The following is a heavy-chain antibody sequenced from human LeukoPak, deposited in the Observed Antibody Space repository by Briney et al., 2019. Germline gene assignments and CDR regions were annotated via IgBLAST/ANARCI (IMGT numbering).Heavy chain of an antibody. J-gene: IGHJ5*02. CDR2: IYSGGRT. Sequence: GGSLRLSCAASGFTVSSNYMSWVRQAPGKGLEWVSVIYSGGRTYYADSVKGRFTISRDNSKNTLYLQMNSLRAEDTAVYYCARAGIPVAPSGNWFDPWGQGTLVTVSS. CDR1: GFTVSSNY. CDR3: ARAGIPVAPSGNWFDP. V-gene: IGHV3-53*01. D-gene: IGHD6-19*01.